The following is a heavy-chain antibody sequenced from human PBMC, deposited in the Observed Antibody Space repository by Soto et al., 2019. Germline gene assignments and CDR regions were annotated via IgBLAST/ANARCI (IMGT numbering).Heavy chain of an antibody. J-gene: IGHJ4*02. CDR2: INPSGGST. D-gene: IGHD3-16*02. Sequence: ASVKVSCKASGYTFTSYYMHWVRQAPGQGLEWMGIINPSGGSTSYAQKFQGRVTMTRDTSTSTVYMELSSLRSEDTAVYYCAREPEGIKFGGVIVIWGQGTLVTVSS. CDR1: GYTFTSYY. CDR3: AREPEGIKFGGVIVI. V-gene: IGHV1-46*01.